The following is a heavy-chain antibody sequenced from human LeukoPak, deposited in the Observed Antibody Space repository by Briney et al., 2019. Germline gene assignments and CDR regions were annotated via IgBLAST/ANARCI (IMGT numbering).Heavy chain of an antibody. Sequence: GGSLRLSCAASGFNFSNFPMHWVRQAPGKGLEYVSGISSNGISTYYANSVKGRFTISRDNSKNTLYLQMGSLRAEDMAVYYCTRGGTVNPCDYWGQGTLVTVSS. CDR2: ISSNGIST. CDR3: TRGGTVNPCDY. D-gene: IGHD4-17*01. CDR1: GFNFSNFP. V-gene: IGHV3-64*01. J-gene: IGHJ4*02.